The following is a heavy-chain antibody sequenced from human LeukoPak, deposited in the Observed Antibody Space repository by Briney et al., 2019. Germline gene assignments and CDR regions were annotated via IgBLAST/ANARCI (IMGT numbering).Heavy chain of an antibody. CDR1: GYSFTSYW. V-gene: IGHV5-51*01. D-gene: IGHD2-2*01. CDR2: IYPGDSDT. J-gene: IGHJ6*02. CDR3: ASASSPPSVRYYYGMDV. Sequence: GESLKISCKGFGYSFTSYWIGWVRQMPGKGLEWMGIIYPGDSDTRYSPSFQGRVTISADKSISTAYLQWSSLKASDTAMYYCASASSPPSVRYYYGMDVWGQGTTVTVSS.